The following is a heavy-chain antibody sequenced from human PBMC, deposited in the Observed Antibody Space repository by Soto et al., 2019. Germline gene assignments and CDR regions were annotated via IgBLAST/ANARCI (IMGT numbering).Heavy chain of an antibody. CDR3: ARESEDLTSNFAY. V-gene: IGHV3-21*06. CDR1: GXTFTRDR. Sequence: GSLILSCAASGXTFTRDRLYWVRRAPGKGLEWVSSIGSTTNYIYYGDSMKGRFTISRDNAKNSLYLEMNSLRAEDTDVYYCARESEDLTSNFAYWGQGTLVTVSS. J-gene: IGHJ4*02. CDR2: IGSTTNYI.